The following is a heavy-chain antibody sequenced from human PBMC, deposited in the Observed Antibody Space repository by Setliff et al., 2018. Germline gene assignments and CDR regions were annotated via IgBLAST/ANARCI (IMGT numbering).Heavy chain of an antibody. D-gene: IGHD3-10*01. CDR3: ARHLLVQGTYHFDY. CDR1: GDSISNYY. Sequence: ASETLSLTCTVSGDSISNYYWNWIRQPAGKELEWIGRIYAIRSTNYNPSLKSRVTISVDTSKNHFSLKLTSMTAADTAVYFCARHLLVQGTYHFDYWGQGSPVTVSS. J-gene: IGHJ4*02. CDR2: IYAIRST. V-gene: IGHV4-4*07.